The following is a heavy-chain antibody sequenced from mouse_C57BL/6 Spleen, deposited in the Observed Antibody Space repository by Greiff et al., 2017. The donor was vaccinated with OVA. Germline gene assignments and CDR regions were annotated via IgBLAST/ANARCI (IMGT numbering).Heavy chain of an antibody. V-gene: IGHV1-61*01. CDR1: GYTFTSYW. CDR3: ARGGDYGGYAMDY. Sequence: QVQLQQPGAELVRPGSSVKLSCKASGYTFTSYWMDWVKQRPGQGLEWIGNIYPSDSATHYNQKFKDKATLTVDKSSSTAYMQLSSLTSEDSAVYYCARGGDYGGYAMDYWGQGTSVTVSS. CDR2: IYPSDSAT. J-gene: IGHJ4*01. D-gene: IGHD2-4*01.